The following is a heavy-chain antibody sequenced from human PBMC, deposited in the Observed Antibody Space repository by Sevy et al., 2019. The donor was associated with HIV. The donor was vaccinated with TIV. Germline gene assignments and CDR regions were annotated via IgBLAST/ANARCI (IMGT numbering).Heavy chain of an antibody. CDR3: ARDRLIYGCQYFDY. V-gene: IGHV3-11*06. Sequence: GGSLRLSCAASGFTFSDYYMSWIRQAPGKGLEWVSYMSSGTSYTNYADSVKGRFTISRDNAKNSLYLQMNSLRAEDTAVYYCARDRLIYGCQYFDYWGQGTLVTASS. CDR1: GFTFSDYY. J-gene: IGHJ4*02. D-gene: IGHD4-17*01. CDR2: MSSGTSYT.